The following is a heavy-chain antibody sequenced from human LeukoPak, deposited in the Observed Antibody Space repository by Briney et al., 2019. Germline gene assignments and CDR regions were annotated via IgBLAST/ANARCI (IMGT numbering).Heavy chain of an antibody. D-gene: IGHD2-2*01. CDR2: ISSSSSYI. V-gene: IGHV3-21*01. CDR3: ARADCSSTSCRPRAFDI. J-gene: IGHJ3*02. Sequence: GGSLRLSCAASGFTFTSYAMSWVRQAPGKGLEWVSSISSSSSYIYYADSVKGRFTISRDNAKNSLYLQMNSLRAEDTAVYYCARADCSSTSCRPRAFDIWGQGTMVTVSS. CDR1: GFTFTSYA.